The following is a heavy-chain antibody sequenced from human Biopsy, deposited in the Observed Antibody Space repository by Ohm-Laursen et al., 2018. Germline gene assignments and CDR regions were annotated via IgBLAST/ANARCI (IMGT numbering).Heavy chain of an antibody. Sequence: TLSLTCTVSGGSISNNNYYWGWIRQPPGKGLEWIGSIFYRGSPHYKPSLKSRVNISVDTSKNQFSLKLNSVTAADTAVYYCARDYDTSGYYYVSWGQGTLVTVSS. CDR1: GGSISNNNYY. D-gene: IGHD3-22*01. CDR3: ARDYDTSGYYYVS. J-gene: IGHJ5*02. V-gene: IGHV4-39*01. CDR2: IFYRGSP.